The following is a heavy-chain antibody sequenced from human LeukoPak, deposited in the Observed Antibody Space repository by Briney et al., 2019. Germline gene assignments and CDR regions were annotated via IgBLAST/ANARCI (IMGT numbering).Heavy chain of an antibody. Sequence: GESLKISCKGSGYSFTGYWIGWVRQMPGKGLEWMGIIYPGDSDTRYSPSFQGQVTISADKSISTAYLQWSSLKASDTAMYYCARRGVTMVWGVISEPFDYWGQGTLVTVSS. D-gene: IGHD3-10*01. V-gene: IGHV5-51*01. CDR3: ARRGVTMVWGVISEPFDY. J-gene: IGHJ4*02. CDR1: GYSFTGYW. CDR2: IYPGDSDT.